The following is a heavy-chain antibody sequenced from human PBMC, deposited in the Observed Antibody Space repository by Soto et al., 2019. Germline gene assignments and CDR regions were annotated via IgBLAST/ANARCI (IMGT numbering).Heavy chain of an antibody. D-gene: IGHD2-15*01. CDR2: IYHSGST. J-gene: IGHJ5*02. V-gene: IGHV4-30-2*01. CDR3: ASNLRYCSGGSCFSWFDP. Sequence: QLQLQESGSGLVKPSQTLSLTCAVSGGSISSGGYSWRWLRQPPGKGLEWIGYIYHSGSTYYNPYLQSRVTISVDRSTDQFALKLSSVTAADTAVYYCASNLRYCSGGSCFSWFDPWGQGTLVTVSS. CDR1: GGSISSGGYS.